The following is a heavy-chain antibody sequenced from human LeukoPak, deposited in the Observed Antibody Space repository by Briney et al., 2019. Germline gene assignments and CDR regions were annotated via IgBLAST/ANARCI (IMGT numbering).Heavy chain of an antibody. Sequence: ASVKVSCKASGYTFSDYYMHWVRQAPAQGLEWMGWISPDSVEKKYAQKFQGRVTMTRDTSTSTAYMELSRLRSDNTAVYYCARKRGVGVDTNAFDIWGQGTMVTVSS. CDR3: ARKRGVGVDTNAFDI. V-gene: IGHV1-2*02. CDR1: GYTFSDYY. CDR2: ISPDSVEK. D-gene: IGHD3-3*01. J-gene: IGHJ3*02.